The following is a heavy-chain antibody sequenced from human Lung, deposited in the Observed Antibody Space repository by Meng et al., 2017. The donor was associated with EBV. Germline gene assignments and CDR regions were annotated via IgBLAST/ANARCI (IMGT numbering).Heavy chain of an antibody. J-gene: IGHJ5*02. CDR3: ARVVAGRYNWFDP. Sequence: QVQRQEWGPRLVEPSQTPSLICTVSGASSSSAYNSWTWIRQRPGRGLEWIGYIYYSGSTYYNPSLKNLVTISVDTSKNQFSLKLSSVTAADTAVYYCARVVAGRYNWFDPWGQGTLVTVSS. CDR1: GASSSSAYNS. V-gene: IGHV4-31*01. CDR2: IYYSGST. D-gene: IGHD6-6*01.